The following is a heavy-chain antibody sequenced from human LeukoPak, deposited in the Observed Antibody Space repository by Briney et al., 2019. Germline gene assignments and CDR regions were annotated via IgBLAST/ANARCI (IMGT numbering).Heavy chain of an antibody. CDR3: ASGITIFGVVILDY. CDR1: GGTFSSYA. Sequence: SVKVSCKASGGTFSSYAISWVRQAPGQGLEWMGRIIPILGIANYAQKFQGRVTITADKSTSTAYMELSSLRSEDTAVYYCASGITIFGVVILDYWGQGTLVTVSS. CDR2: IIPILGIA. V-gene: IGHV1-69*04. D-gene: IGHD3-3*01. J-gene: IGHJ4*02.